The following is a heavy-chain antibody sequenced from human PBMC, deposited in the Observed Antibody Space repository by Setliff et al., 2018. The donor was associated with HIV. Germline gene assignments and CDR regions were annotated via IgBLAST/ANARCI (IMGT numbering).Heavy chain of an antibody. CDR1: GGSISNSDFY. CDR3: ATADFPPPSYIWESYRSGAFDI. D-gene: IGHD3-16*02. CDR2: IYYRGAT. V-gene: IGHV4-39*01. Sequence: SETLSLTCTVSGGSISNSDFYWGWIRQSPGKGLEWIGSIYYRGATYYNPTLQSRVTISADTSKNQFYLKLTSVTAADTAVYYCATADFPPPSYIWESYRSGAFDIWGQGTMVTVSS. J-gene: IGHJ3*02.